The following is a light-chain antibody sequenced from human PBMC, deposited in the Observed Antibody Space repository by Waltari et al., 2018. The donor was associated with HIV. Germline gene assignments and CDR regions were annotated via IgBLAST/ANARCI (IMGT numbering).Light chain of an antibody. CDR2: DAS. J-gene: IGKJ4*01. Sequence: DIQLTQSPWFLSASVGDRVTVACRASQDISDFLAWYQQKPGTAPRLLIYDASTLYSGVPSRFRGSGSGTEFTLTISSLQPEDFASYYCQQLHTFPLTFGGGTKV. CDR1: QDISDF. CDR3: QQLHTFPLT. V-gene: IGKV1-9*01.